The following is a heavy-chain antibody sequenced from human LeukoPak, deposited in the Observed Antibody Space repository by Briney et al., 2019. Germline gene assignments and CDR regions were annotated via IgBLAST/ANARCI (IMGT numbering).Heavy chain of an antibody. Sequence: ASVKVSCKASGFTFTCSAMQWVRQARGQRLEWIGWIVVGSGNTNYAQKFQERVTITRDMSTSTTYMELSSLRSEDTAVYYCAADTEYQLLSTWRFDPWGQGTLVTVSS. CDR1: GFTFTCSA. D-gene: IGHD2-2*01. J-gene: IGHJ5*02. CDR3: AADTEYQLLSTWRFDP. CDR2: IVVGSGNT. V-gene: IGHV1-58*02.